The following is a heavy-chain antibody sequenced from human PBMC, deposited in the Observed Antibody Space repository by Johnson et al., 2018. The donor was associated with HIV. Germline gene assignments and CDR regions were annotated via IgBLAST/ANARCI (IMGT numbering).Heavy chain of an antibody. CDR1: GFSFSSYA. D-gene: IGHD2-21*01. Sequence: QVQLVESGGGVVQPGRSLRLSCAASGFSFSSYAMHWVRQAPGKGLEWVTVISYDGGLKYYADSVKGRFTISRDNSKNTLYLQMNSLRAEDTAVYYCARERRAGVKGAFDIWGQGTMVTVSS. CDR3: ARERRAGVKGAFDI. J-gene: IGHJ3*02. CDR2: ISYDGGLK. V-gene: IGHV3-30*04.